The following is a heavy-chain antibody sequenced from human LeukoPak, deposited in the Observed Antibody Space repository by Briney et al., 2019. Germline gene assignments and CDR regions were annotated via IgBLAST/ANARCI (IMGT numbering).Heavy chain of an antibody. Sequence: ASVKVSCKASGYTFTNYAMNWVRQAPGQGLEWMGWINTNTGNPTYAQGFTGRFVFSLDTSVSTAYLQISSLKAEDTAVYYCARDLGRLIAAAGIGYWGQGTLVTVSS. J-gene: IGHJ4*02. CDR1: GYTFTNYA. D-gene: IGHD6-13*01. CDR2: INTNTGNP. V-gene: IGHV7-4-1*02. CDR3: ARDLGRLIAAAGIGY.